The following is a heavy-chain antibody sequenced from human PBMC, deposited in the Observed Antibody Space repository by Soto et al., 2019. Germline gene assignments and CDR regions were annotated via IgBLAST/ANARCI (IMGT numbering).Heavy chain of an antibody. D-gene: IGHD1-1*01. CDR3: TRPIHRWSDQYGIQV. CDR2: ISFDGSNE. V-gene: IGHV3-30-3*01. Sequence: QLVEAWGRGVQPGRSLRRSCAASEFTFSSDAMHWVRQAPGRGLEWVAHISFDGSNEYYAYSVKSRFIISRDKAKNMVYLQLNTLRRRDTATDYFTRPIHRWSDQYGIQVGREGTAFTVS. CDR1: EFTFSSDA. J-gene: IGHJ6*01.